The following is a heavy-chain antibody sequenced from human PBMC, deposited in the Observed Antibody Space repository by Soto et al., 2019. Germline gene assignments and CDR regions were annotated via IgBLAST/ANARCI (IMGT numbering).Heavy chain of an antibody. J-gene: IGHJ6*03. Sequence: QVQLQQWSAGLLKPSETLSLTCAVYSGSFNTYYWSWVRQPPGKGLEWIAEINHFGRTNYNPSLKSRLTISVDTSKNPLSLSLSSVTAADTAVYYCARVSRGTGTSWGAFYYMDVWGTGTPVTVSS. CDR1: SGSFNTYY. CDR2: INHFGRT. D-gene: IGHD1-26*01. CDR3: ARVSRGTGTSWGAFYYMDV. V-gene: IGHV4-34*02.